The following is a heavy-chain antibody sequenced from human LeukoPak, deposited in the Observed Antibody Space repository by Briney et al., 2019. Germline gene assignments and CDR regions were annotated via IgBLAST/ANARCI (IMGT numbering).Heavy chain of an antibody. J-gene: IGHJ1*01. CDR1: GGSLSCYC. CDR2: INHSGST. Sequence: PSETLSLTWSLYGGSLSCYCCAWIRQPPGKGLEWIGEINHSGSTNYNPSLKSRVTISVDSSKNQFSLKQSSVTAADTAVYYCARPRIVGARGYFQRWGQGPLVSVSS. CDR3: ARPRIVGARGYFQR. V-gene: IGHV4-34*01. D-gene: IGHD1-26*01.